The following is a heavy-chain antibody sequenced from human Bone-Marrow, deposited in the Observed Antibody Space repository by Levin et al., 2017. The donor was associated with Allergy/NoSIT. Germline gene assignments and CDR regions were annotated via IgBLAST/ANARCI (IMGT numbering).Heavy chain of an antibody. CDR1: GDTFNDYA. J-gene: IGHJ6*03. CDR3: ARSLVRGSVSSPFYSLDV. Sequence: KISCKASGDTFNDYAINWVRQAPGQGLDWVGRITPTFGTTDYAQRFKGRVTISADKSMSTVFMELSSLRSEDAAVYYCARSLVRGSVSSPFYSLDVWGRGASVTVSS. V-gene: IGHV1-69*06. CDR2: ITPTFGTT. D-gene: IGHD3-10*01.